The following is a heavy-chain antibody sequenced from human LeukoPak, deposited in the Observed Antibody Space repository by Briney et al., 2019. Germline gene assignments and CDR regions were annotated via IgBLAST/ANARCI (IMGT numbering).Heavy chain of an antibody. Sequence: PSETLSLTCAVYGGSFSGYYWSWIRQPPGKGLEWIGEINHSGSTNYNPSLKSRVTISVDTSKNQFSLKLSSVTAADTAVYYCARTPAAGTRWFYPWGQGTLVTVSS. CDR3: ARTPAAGTRWFYP. J-gene: IGHJ5*02. D-gene: IGHD6-13*01. CDR1: GGSFSGYY. CDR2: INHSGST. V-gene: IGHV4-34*01.